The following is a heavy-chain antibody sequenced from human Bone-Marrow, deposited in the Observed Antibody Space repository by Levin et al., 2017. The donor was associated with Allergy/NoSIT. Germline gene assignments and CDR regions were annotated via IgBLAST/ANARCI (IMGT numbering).Heavy chain of an antibody. CDR3: ARWGTLVRGVRGAFDV. V-gene: IGHV4-39*01. CDR1: GGSISSSSYY. J-gene: IGHJ3*01. Sequence: SETLSLTCTVSGGSISSSSYYWGWIRQPPGKGLEWIGSIYYSGSTYYNPSLKIRVTISVDTPNNQFSLKLSSVTAADTAVYYWARWGTLVRGVRGAFDVWGQGTMVTVSS. CDR2: IYYSGST. D-gene: IGHD3-10*01.